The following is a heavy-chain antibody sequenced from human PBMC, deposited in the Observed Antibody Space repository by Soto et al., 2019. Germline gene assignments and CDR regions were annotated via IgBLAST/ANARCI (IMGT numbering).Heavy chain of an antibody. Sequence: GASVKVSCKASGGTFSSYAISWVRQAPGQGLEWMGGIIPILGTANYAQKFQGRVTITADESTSTAYMELSSLRSEDTAVYYCASREARDRSKPTEYGDYARYYYYGMDVWGQGTTVTVSS. CDR3: ASREARDRSKPTEYGDYARYYYYGMDV. CDR2: IIPILGTA. V-gene: IGHV1-69*13. J-gene: IGHJ6*02. D-gene: IGHD4-17*01. CDR1: GGTFSSYA.